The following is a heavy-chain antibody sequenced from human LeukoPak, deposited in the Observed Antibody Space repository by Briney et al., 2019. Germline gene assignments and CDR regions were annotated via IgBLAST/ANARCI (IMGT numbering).Heavy chain of an antibody. V-gene: IGHV4-39*07. CDR3: ARGDGSRYYYGSGSYPEDY. J-gene: IGHJ4*02. CDR2: IYYSGIT. Sequence: SETLSLTCTVSGGSISSSSNYWGWIRQPPGKGLEWIGTIYYSGITYYNPSLKSRVTISVDTSKNQFSLKLSSVTAADTAVYYCARGDGSRYYYGSGSYPEDYWGQGTLVTVSS. D-gene: IGHD3-10*01. CDR1: GGSISSSSNY.